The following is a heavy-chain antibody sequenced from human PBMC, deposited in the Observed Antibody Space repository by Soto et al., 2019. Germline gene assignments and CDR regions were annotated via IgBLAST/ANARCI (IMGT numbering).Heavy chain of an antibody. CDR2: IYPGDSDT. D-gene: IGHD6-13*01. Sequence: GALKISCKGSGYSFTSYWIGWVRQMPGKGLEWMGIIYPGDSDTRYSPSFQGQVTISADKSISTAYLQWSSLKASDTAMYYCARRLYSSNLILDPWGQGTLVTVST. CDR1: GYSFTSYW. V-gene: IGHV5-51*01. J-gene: IGHJ5*02. CDR3: ARRLYSSNLILDP.